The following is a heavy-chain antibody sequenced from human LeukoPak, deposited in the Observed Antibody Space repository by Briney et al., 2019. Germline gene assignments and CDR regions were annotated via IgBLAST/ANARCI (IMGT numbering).Heavy chain of an antibody. CDR2: INPNSGGT. CDR1: GYTFTGYY. J-gene: IGHJ4*02. CDR3: AKSSGSGSYYVSDY. D-gene: IGHD1-26*01. V-gene: IGHV1-2*02. Sequence: ASVKVSCKASGYTFTGYYMHWVRQAPGQGLEWMGWINPNSGGTIHAQNFQGRVTMTRDTAISTAYMELSRLRSDDTAVYYCAKSSGSGSYYVSDYWGQGTLVTVSS.